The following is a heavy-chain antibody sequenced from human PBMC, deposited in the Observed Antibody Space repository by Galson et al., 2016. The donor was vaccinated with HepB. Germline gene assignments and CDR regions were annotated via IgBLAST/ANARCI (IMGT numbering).Heavy chain of an antibody. V-gene: IGHV3-23*01. D-gene: IGHD6-19*01. CDR2: IRSSGGST. Sequence: SLRLSCAASGFTFTSYAMNWVRQAPGKGLEWVSGIRSSGGSTHYAGSVKGRFTISRDNSKNTLYLQMNSLRAEDTAVYYCAKCGLAGVSGCCNMGFDYWGQGSLVTVSS. CDR1: GFTFTSYA. J-gene: IGHJ4*02. CDR3: AKCGLAGVSGCCNMGFDY.